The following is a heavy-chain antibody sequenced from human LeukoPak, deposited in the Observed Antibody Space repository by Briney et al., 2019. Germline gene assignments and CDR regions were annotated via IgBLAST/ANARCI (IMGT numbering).Heavy chain of an antibody. D-gene: IGHD2/OR15-2a*01. CDR1: GFTFSDHY. V-gene: IGHV3-72*01. Sequence: PGGSLRLSCAASGFTFSDHYMDWVRQAPGEGLEWVGRTRNKANSYTTEYAASVKGRFTISRDDSKNSLYLQMNSLKTEDTAVYYCAAVLSPVGAFDIWGQGTMVTVSS. CDR3: AAVLSPVGAFDI. J-gene: IGHJ3*02. CDR2: TRNKANSYTT.